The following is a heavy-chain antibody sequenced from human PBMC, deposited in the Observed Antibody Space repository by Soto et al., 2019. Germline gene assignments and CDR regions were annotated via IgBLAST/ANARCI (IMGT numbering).Heavy chain of an antibody. V-gene: IGHV3-23*04. Sequence: EVQLVESGGGLVQPGGSLRLSCAASGFTFSSYAMSWVRQAPGKGLEWVSAISGSGGSTYYADSVKGRFNIARDNSKNTLYLQMNSLRAEDTAVYYCAKCYDILFGYWEHSFDIWGQGTMVTVSS. CDR1: GFTFSSYA. J-gene: IGHJ3*02. CDR3: AKCYDILFGYWEHSFDI. D-gene: IGHD3-9*01. CDR2: ISGSGGST.